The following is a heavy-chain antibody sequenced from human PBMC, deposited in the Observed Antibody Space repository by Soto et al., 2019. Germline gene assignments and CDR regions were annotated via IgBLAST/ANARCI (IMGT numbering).Heavy chain of an antibody. CDR2: IYYSGST. D-gene: IGHD3-10*02. V-gene: IGHV4-30-4*01. CDR3: ALFRELGGGGFGGVWFEYYYYGMDV. Sequence: QVQLQESGPGLVKPSQTLSLTCTVSGGSISSGDYYWSWIRQPPGKGLEWIGYIYYSGSTYYNPSRRCRVTISVDTSKTLFSRTLGVGTAGARAVYSGALFRELGGGGFGGVWFEYYYYGMDVWGQGTTVTVSS. J-gene: IGHJ6*02. CDR1: GGSISSGDYY.